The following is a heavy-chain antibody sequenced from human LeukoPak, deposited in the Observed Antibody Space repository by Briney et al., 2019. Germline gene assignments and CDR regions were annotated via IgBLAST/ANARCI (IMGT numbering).Heavy chain of an antibody. Sequence: GGSLRLSCAASGFTFSNAWMSWVRQAPGKGLEWVSSISSSSSYIYYADSVKGRFTISRDNAKNSLYLQMNSLRAEDTAVYYCARDNPRWNPHAFDIWGQGTMVTVSS. J-gene: IGHJ3*02. D-gene: IGHD5-24*01. CDR1: GFTFSNAW. CDR2: ISSSSSYI. CDR3: ARDNPRWNPHAFDI. V-gene: IGHV3-21*01.